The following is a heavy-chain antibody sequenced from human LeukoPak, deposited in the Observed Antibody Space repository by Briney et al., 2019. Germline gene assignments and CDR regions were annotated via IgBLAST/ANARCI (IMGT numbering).Heavy chain of an antibody. J-gene: IGHJ6*02. Sequence: GGSLRLSCAASGFTVSSYAMHWVRQPIGKGLEWVSALGIAGDTFYPGSVKGRFTISRENARNSLYLQMNSLRAEDTAMYYCAKGLYDYALDVWGQGTAVTVSS. CDR2: LGIAGDT. CDR1: GFTVSSYA. CDR3: AKGLYDYALDV. V-gene: IGHV3-13*01.